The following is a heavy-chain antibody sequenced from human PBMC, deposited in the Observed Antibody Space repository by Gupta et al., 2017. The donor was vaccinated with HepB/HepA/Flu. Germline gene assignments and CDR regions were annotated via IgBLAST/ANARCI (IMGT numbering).Heavy chain of an antibody. V-gene: IGHV3-72*01. Sequence: DVQLVECGGGLVQPGGSLRLSCEASGITFRDYHLDWVRQAPGKGLEWVGRIRNKINSYTTEYAASVKGRFTISRDDSKNSVYLQVNSLKTEDTAVYYCARPDGSGSYVGSMNVWGQGTTVTVSS. CDR1: GITFRDYH. CDR2: IRNKINSYTT. J-gene: IGHJ6*02. D-gene: IGHD3-10*01. CDR3: ARPDGSGSYVGSMNV.